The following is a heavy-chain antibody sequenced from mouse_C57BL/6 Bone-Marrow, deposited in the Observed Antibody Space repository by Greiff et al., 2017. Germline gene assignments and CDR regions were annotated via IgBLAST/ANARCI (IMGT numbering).Heavy chain of an antibody. D-gene: IGHD1-1*01. Sequence: VQLQQSGPELVKPGASVKISCKASGYAFSSSWMNWVKQRPGKGLEWIGRIYPGDGDTNYNGKFKGKATLTADKSSSTAYMQLSSLTSEDSAVYFCARSYYYGSSYRFFNYAMDYWGQGTSVTVSS. CDR1: GYAFSSSW. V-gene: IGHV1-82*01. CDR3: ARSYYYGSSYRFFNYAMDY. CDR2: IYPGDGDT. J-gene: IGHJ4*01.